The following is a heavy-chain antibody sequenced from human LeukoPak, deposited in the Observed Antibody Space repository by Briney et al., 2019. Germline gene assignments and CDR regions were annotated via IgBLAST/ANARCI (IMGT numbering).Heavy chain of an antibody. CDR2: IYASGSA. Sequence: SETLSLTCTVSGGSISGYYWTWIRQPAGKGLEWIGRIYASGSASYNPSLESRVTMSADTSKNEISLKLTSVTAADTAVYYCARHHTMLVVGDAFDIWGQGTMVTVSS. D-gene: IGHD3-22*01. J-gene: IGHJ3*02. CDR1: GGSISGYY. CDR3: ARHHTMLVVGDAFDI. V-gene: IGHV4-4*07.